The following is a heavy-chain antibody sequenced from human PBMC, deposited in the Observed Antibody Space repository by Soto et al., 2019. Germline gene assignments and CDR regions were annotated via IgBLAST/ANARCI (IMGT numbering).Heavy chain of an antibody. J-gene: IGHJ6*02. V-gene: IGHV3-33*01. CDR3: ARGLYEYYYYGMDV. CDR1: GFTFSSYG. CDR2: IWYDGSNK. Sequence: QVQLVESGGGVVQPGRSLRLSCAASGFTFSSYGMHWVRQAPGKGLEWVAVIWYDGSNKYYADSVKGRFTISRDNSKNTLYLQMNSLRAEDTAVYYCARGLYEYYYYGMDVWGQGTTVTVSS. D-gene: IGHD3-16*01.